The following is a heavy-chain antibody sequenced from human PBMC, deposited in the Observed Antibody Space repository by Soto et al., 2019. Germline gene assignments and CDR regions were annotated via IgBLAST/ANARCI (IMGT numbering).Heavy chain of an antibody. CDR1: GDSISRGAYY. V-gene: IGHV4-31*03. Sequence: QVQLQESGPGLVQPSQTLSLTCTVSGDSISRGAYYWTWIRQHPGKGLEWIGYISNRGRTYYNPSLKSRLTISLDTSENQFSLKLTSVTAADTAIYYCARARQYYDCELDPWGQGTLVTVSS. CDR2: ISNRGRT. J-gene: IGHJ5*02. CDR3: ARARQYYDCELDP. D-gene: IGHD3-22*01.